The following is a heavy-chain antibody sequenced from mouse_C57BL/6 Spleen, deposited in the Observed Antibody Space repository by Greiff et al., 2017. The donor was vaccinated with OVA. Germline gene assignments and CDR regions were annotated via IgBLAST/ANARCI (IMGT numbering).Heavy chain of an antibody. J-gene: IGHJ4*01. CDR2: IDPSDSYT. Sequence: VQLQQPGAELVKPGASVKLSCKASGYTFTSYWMQWVKQRPGQGLEWIGEIDPSDSYTNYNQKFKGKATLTVDTSSSTAYMQLSSLTSEDSAVYYCSLRPYYYAMDYWGQGTSVTVSS. D-gene: IGHD3-2*02. V-gene: IGHV1-50*01. CDR3: SLRPYYYAMDY. CDR1: GYTFTSYW.